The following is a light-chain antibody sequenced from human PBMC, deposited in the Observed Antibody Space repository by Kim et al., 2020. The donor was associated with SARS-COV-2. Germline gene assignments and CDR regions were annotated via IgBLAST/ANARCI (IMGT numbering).Light chain of an antibody. J-gene: IGLJ3*02. Sequence: NFMLTQPHSVSESPGKTVTISCTRSGDSIASNYVQWYQQRPGSAPTTVIYEDNQRPSGVPDRFSGSIDSSSNSASLTISGLKTEDEADYYCQSYDSSTNWVFGGGTQLTVL. CDR3: QSYDSSTNWV. V-gene: IGLV6-57*03. CDR2: EDN. CDR1: GDSIASNY.